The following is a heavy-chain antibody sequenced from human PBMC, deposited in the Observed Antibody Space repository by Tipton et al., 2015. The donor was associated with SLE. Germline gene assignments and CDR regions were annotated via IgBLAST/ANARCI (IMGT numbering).Heavy chain of an antibody. J-gene: IGHJ4*02. CDR3: ARGGGSYYDY. CDR1: GASITGGSGW. Sequence: TLSLTCTVSGASITGGSGWWGWIRQSPGKGLEWIGDIHHGGSTYYNPSLNSRVTISVDTSKNQFSLRVRSVTAADTAVYYCARGGGSYYDYWGQGTLVTVSS. CDR2: IHHGGST. V-gene: IGHV4-39*07. D-gene: IGHD1-26*01.